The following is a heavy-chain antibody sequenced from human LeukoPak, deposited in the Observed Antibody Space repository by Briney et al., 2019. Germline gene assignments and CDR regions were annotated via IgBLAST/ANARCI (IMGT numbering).Heavy chain of an antibody. CDR2: IYHSGST. V-gene: IGHV4-30-2*01. CDR3: ARVDSSSPAPFDY. Sequence: NPSETLSLTCTVSGGSISSGGYYWSWIRQPPGKGLEWIGYIYHSGSTYYNPSLKSRVTISVDRSKNQFSLKLSSVTAADTAVYYCARVDSSSPAPFDYWGQGTLVTVSS. CDR1: GGSISSGGYY. D-gene: IGHD6-6*01. J-gene: IGHJ4*02.